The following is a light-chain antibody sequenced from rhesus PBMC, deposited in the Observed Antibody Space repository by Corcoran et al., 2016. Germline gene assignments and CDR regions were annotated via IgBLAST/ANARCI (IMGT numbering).Light chain of an antibody. Sequence: DIQMTQSPSSLSASVGDTVTITCRASQGISSYLNWFQQKPGKAPKLLIYAATTLQSGVPSRFSGNGPGTDFTLTISSLQPEDFATYYCQQYKTYPFTFGPGTKLDIK. CDR2: AAT. CDR1: QGISSY. J-gene: IGKJ3*01. CDR3: QQYKTYPFT. V-gene: IGKV1-28*02.